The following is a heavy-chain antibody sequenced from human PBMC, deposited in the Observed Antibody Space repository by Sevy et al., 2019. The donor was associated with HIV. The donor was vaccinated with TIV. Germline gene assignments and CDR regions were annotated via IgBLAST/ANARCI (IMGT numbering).Heavy chain of an antibody. CDR3: AKEAPGYNFDTSGSFDY. D-gene: IGHD3-22*01. J-gene: IGHJ4*02. Sequence: GRSLRLSCVASGFTFNTYAMSWVRQAPGKGLEWVSAIRGSGSSTYYAAAVQGRFTISRDNSKNKLYLQMNILRAEDTAVYYCAKEAPGYNFDTSGSFDYWGQGTLVTVSS. V-gene: IGHV3-23*01. CDR1: GFTFNTYA. CDR2: IRGSGSST.